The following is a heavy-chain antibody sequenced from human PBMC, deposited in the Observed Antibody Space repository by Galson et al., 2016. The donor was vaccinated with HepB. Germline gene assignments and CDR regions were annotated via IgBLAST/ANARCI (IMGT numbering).Heavy chain of an antibody. CDR3: AGVEAAAQLGSYGMDV. J-gene: IGHJ6*02. D-gene: IGHD6-13*01. CDR2: INPNSGGT. CDR1: GYTFTGYY. V-gene: IGHV1-2*04. Sequence: SVKVSCKASGYTFTGYYIHWVRQAPGQGLEWVGWINPNSGGTKYAQKFQGWVTMTRDTSINTAHMELSRLRSDDTAVYYCAGVEAAAQLGSYGMDVWGQGTTVTVSS.